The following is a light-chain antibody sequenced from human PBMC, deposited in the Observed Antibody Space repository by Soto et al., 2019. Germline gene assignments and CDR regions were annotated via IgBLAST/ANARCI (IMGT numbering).Light chain of an antibody. V-gene: IGKV1-5*01. CDR1: QSISSW. CDR3: QQYTTYPWT. J-gene: IGKJ1*01. CDR2: GAS. Sequence: DIQMTQSPSTLSASVGDRVTVTCRASQSISSWLAWYQQKPGKAPNLLIYGASSLESGVPSRFSGSGSGTEFTLTISSLHPDDFATYYCQQYTTYPWTFGHGTKVEIK.